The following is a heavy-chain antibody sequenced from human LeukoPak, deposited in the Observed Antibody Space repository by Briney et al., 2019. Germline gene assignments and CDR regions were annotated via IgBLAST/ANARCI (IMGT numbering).Heavy chain of an antibody. CDR2: ITGRGENT. CDR3: AKDRYYDSRRGAPFDI. D-gene: IGHD3-22*01. CDR1: GFTFSTYN. V-gene: IGHV3-23*01. J-gene: IGHJ3*02. Sequence: GGSLRLSCAASGFTFSTYNMNWVRQAPGKGLEWVSGITGRGENTYYADSVKGRFTISRDNSKNTLYLQMNSLRAEDTAVYYCAKDRYYDSRRGAPFDIWGQGTMVTVSS.